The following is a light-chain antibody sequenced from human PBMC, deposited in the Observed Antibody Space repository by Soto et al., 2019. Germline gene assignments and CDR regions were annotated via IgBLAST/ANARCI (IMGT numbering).Light chain of an antibody. J-gene: IGLJ2*01. CDR2: DVS. Sequence: QSVLTQPASVSGSPGQSITISCTGTSGDVGGYNYVSWYQQHPGKAPKLMIYDVSNRPSGVSNRFSGSKSGNTASLTISGLQAEDEADYYCSSYTSISSVVFGGGTKLTVL. V-gene: IGLV2-14*01. CDR3: SSYTSISSVV. CDR1: SGDVGGYNY.